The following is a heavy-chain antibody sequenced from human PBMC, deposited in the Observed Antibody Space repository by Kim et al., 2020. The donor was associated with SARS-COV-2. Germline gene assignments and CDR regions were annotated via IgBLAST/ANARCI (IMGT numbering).Heavy chain of an antibody. J-gene: IGHJ5*02. Sequence: GGSLRLSCAASGFTFSSYAMSWVHQAPGKGLEWVSAISGSGGSTYYADSVKGRFTISRDNSKNTLYLQMNSLRAEDTAVYYCATGGSAYYYDSSGYYHDPWGQGTRVTVS. D-gene: IGHD3-22*01. V-gene: IGHV3-23*01. CDR2: ISGSGGST. CDR3: ATGGSAYYYDSSGYYHDP. CDR1: GFTFSSYA.